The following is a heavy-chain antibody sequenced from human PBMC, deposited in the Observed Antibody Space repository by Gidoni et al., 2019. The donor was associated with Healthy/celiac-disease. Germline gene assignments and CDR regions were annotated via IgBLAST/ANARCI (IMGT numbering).Heavy chain of an antibody. V-gene: IGHV1-3*01. J-gene: IGHJ6*02. CDR1: GYPFTSYA. CDR2: ITAGNGNT. Sequence: QVQLVQSGAEVKKPGASVKVSCKASGYPFTSYAMHWVRQAPGQRLEWMGLITAGNGNTKYSQKFPGRVTMTRDTSASTAYMELSSLRSEDTAVYYCARDYDFWSVYYYYGMDVWGQGTTVTVSS. CDR3: ARDYDFWSVYYYYGMDV. D-gene: IGHD3-3*01.